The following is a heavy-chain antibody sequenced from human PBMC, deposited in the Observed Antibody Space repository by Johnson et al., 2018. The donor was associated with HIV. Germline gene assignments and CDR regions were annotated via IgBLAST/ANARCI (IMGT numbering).Heavy chain of an antibody. CDR1: GFTVSSNY. CDR2: IYSGGST. J-gene: IGHJ3*02. Sequence: VQLVESGGALVQPGGSLRLSCAASGFTVSSNYMSWVRQAPGKGLEWVSVIYSGGSTYYADSVKGRFTISRDNSKNTVYLQMNSLRVEDTAVYYCARDRGLDAFDIWGQGTMVTVSS. V-gene: IGHV3-66*01. CDR3: ARDRGLDAFDI. D-gene: IGHD3-10*01.